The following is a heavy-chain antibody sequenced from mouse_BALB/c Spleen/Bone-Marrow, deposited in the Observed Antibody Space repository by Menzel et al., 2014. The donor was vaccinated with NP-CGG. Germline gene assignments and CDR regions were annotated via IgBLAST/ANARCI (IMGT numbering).Heavy chain of an antibody. Sequence: VQLQQSASELARPGASVRLSCRASGYTFTGYTMQWVKQRSGQGLEWIGYIVPRSGYTDYNQKFKDKTTLTADKSSNTAYMQLSRLTSEDSAVYYCAREDITTAYLDYWGQGTTLTVSS. CDR1: GYTFTGYT. J-gene: IGHJ2*01. V-gene: IGHV1-4*02. D-gene: IGHD1-2*01. CDR3: AREDITTAYLDY. CDR2: IVPRSGYT.